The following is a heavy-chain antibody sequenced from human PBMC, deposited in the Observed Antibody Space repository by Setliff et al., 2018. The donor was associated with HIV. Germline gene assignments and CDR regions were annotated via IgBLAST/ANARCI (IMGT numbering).Heavy chain of an antibody. D-gene: IGHD1-1*01. CDR1: GDSISRSGSHY. CDR3: ARLAATYGNHRFDY. J-gene: IGHJ4*02. Sequence: SETLSLTCIVSGDSISRSGSHYWGWIRQPPGKGLEWIGHIFYTGYAIYSPSLKSRVTMSADTSKNEFSLNVRSVIAADTAVYYCARLAATYGNHRFDYWGQGVLVTV. CDR2: IFYTGYA. V-gene: IGHV4-39*01.